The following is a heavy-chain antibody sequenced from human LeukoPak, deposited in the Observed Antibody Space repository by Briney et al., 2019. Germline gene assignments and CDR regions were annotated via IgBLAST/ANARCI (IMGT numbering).Heavy chain of an antibody. CDR2: MNPNSGNT. V-gene: IGHV1-8*01. J-gene: IGHJ4*02. Sequence: ASVKVSCKASGYTFTSYDINWVRQATGQGLEWMGWMNPNSGNTGYAQKFQGRVTITRNTSISTAYMELSRLRSDDTAVYYCARDHAMVRGVIINYFDYWGQGTLVTVSS. CDR1: GYTFTSYD. D-gene: IGHD3-10*01. CDR3: ARDHAMVRGVIINYFDY.